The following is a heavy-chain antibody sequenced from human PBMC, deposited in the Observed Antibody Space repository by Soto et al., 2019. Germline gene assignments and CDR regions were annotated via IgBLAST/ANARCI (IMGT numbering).Heavy chain of an antibody. CDR1: GYTFTGYY. CDR2: INPNSGGT. Sequence: ASVKVSCKASGYTFTGYYMHWVRQAPGQGLEWMGWINPNSGGTNYAQKFQGWVTMTRDTSISTAYMELSRLRSDDTAVYYCARSEYYYDRSGYYLFDYWGQGILVTVSS. D-gene: IGHD3-22*01. V-gene: IGHV1-2*04. J-gene: IGHJ4*02. CDR3: ARSEYYYDRSGYYLFDY.